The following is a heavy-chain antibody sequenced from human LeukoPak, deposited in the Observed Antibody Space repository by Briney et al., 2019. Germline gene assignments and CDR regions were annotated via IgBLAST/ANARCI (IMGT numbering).Heavy chain of an antibody. CDR3: ARPRYSGSYSFDY. V-gene: IGHV4-59*08. CDR1: GGSISSYY. J-gene: IGHJ4*02. Sequence: PSETLSLTCTVSGGSISSYYWSWIRQPPGKGLEWIGYIYYSGSTNYNPSLKSRVTISVDTSKNQFSLKLSSVTAADTAVYYCARPRYSGSYSFDYWGQGTLVTVCS. D-gene: IGHD1-26*01. CDR2: IYYSGST.